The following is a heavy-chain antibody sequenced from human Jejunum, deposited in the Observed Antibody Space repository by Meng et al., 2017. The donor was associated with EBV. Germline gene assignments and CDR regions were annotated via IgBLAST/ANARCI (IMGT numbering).Heavy chain of an antibody. CDR2: VNPDGSTT. Sequence: EVQLVESGGGLVQPGGSLRLSCAASGYTFSSYWMHWVRQVPGEGLLWVSRVNPDGSTTNYADSVKGRFSISRDNAKNTLYLQMNSLTGEDTAVYYCARGASSGYKIDYWGQGILVNVSS. CDR1: GYTFSSYW. D-gene: IGHD6-19*01. J-gene: IGHJ4*02. V-gene: IGHV3-74*01. CDR3: ARGASSGYKIDY.